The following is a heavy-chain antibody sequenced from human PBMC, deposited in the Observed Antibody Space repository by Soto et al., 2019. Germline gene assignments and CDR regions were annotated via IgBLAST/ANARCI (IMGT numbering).Heavy chain of an antibody. D-gene: IGHD4-17*01. Sequence: TLSLTCAVYGGSFSGYYWSWIRQPPGKGLEWIGEINHSGSTNYNPSLKSRVTISVDTSKNQFSLKLSSVTAADTAVYYCARWDSVTTLYYYYGMDVWGQGTTVTVSS. CDR1: GGSFSGYY. V-gene: IGHV4-34*01. J-gene: IGHJ6*02. CDR3: ARWDSVTTLYYYYGMDV. CDR2: INHSGST.